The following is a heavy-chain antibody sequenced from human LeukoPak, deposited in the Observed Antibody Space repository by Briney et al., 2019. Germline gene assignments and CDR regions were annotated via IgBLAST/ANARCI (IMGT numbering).Heavy chain of an antibody. CDR2: ITADGGST. V-gene: IGHV3-23*01. D-gene: IGHD3-22*01. CDR1: GFTFRSYA. CDR3: VKVEDSSGYDY. Sequence: GGSLRLSCAVSGFTFRSYAMNWVRQAPGKGLEWVAAITADGGSTHYTTSVKGRFIISRDTPKNTLSLQMNSLRAEDTAVYYCVKVEDSSGYDYWGQGTLVTVSS. J-gene: IGHJ4*02.